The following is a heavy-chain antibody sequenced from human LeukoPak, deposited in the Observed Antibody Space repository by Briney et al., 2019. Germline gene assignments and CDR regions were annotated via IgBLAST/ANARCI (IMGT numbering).Heavy chain of an antibody. CDR1: GGSISSSSYY. V-gene: IGHV4-39*07. CDR3: ARSSSGYHLWYFDY. J-gene: IGHJ4*02. Sequence: SETLSLTCTVSGGSISSSSYYWGWIRQPPGKGLEWIGSIYYGGSTYYNPPLKSRVTISVDTSKNQFSLKLSSVTAADTAVYYCARSSSGYHLWYFDYWGQGTLVTVSS. D-gene: IGHD3-22*01. CDR2: IYYGGST.